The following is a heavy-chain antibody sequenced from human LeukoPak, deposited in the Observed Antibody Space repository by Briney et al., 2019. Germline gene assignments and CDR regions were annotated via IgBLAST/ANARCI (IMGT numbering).Heavy chain of an antibody. Sequence: GGSLRLSCTASKFTFMNYAMHWVRQAPGMGLVWVSRLPPDELDIIYADSVKGRFTVSRDNAKNSLYLQMSNLRAEDMAVYFCARGGGLDVWGQGATVTVSS. D-gene: IGHD3-16*01. CDR3: ARGGGLDV. CDR2: LPPDELDI. J-gene: IGHJ6*02. CDR1: KFTFMNYA. V-gene: IGHV3-74*01.